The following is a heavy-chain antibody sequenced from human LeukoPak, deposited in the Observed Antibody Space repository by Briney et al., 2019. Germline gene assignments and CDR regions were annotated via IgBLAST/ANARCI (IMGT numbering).Heavy chain of an antibody. CDR2: INHSGST. CDR3: ARDLHLDNYDILTGYYTPTDYYYYYGMDV. CDR1: GGSFSGYY. Sequence: SETLSLTCAVYGGSFSGYYWSWIRQPPGKGLEWIGEINHSGSTNYNPSLKSRVTISVDTSKNQFSLKLSSVTAADTAVYYCARDLHLDNYDILTGYYTPTDYYYYYGMDVWGQGTTVTVSS. V-gene: IGHV4-34*01. D-gene: IGHD3-9*01. J-gene: IGHJ6*02.